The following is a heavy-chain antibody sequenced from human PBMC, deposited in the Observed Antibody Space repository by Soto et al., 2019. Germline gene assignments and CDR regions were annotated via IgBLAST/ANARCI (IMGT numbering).Heavy chain of an antibody. CDR2: INHSGST. Sequence: SSETLSLTCAVYGGSFSGYYWSWISHLPGKGLGWVGEINHSGSTNNNPTIKSRVTISVGACKNQVSLKLSSVTAADTAVYYCARAGSSWDYGMDVWGQGTTVTVSS. V-gene: IGHV4-34*01. CDR3: ARAGSSWDYGMDV. CDR1: GGSFSGYY. D-gene: IGHD6-13*01. J-gene: IGHJ6*02.